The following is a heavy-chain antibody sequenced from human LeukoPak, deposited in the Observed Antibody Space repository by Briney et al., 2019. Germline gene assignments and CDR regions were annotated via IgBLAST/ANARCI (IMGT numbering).Heavy chain of an antibody. J-gene: IGHJ4*02. CDR2: IWYDGSNK. V-gene: IGHV3-33*08. D-gene: IGHD3-22*01. Sequence: PGGSLKLSCAASGFTVSSNYMSWVRQAPGKGLEWVALIWYDGSNKYYADSVKGRFTISRDNSKNTLYLQMNSLRADDTAVYYCARDVFTTYDTGGGYFDYWGQRTLVTVSS. CDR3: ARDVFTTYDTGGGYFDY. CDR1: GFTVSSNY.